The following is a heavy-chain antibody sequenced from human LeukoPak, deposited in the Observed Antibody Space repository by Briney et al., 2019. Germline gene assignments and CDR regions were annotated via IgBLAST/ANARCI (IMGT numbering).Heavy chain of an antibody. J-gene: IGHJ6*02. D-gene: IGHD3-9*01. CDR3: ARGTHDERGLRYFDWLPEIYYYYGVDV. Sequence: PGGSLRLSCVASGFTFSSYGMSWVRQAPGKGLEWVSSTSGSGDDTYYADSVKGRFTLSRDNSKNTLYLQMNSLRAEDTAVYYCARGTHDERGLRYFDWLPEIYYYYGVDVWGQGTTVTVSS. CDR2: TSGSGDDT. CDR1: GFTFSSYG. V-gene: IGHV3-23*01.